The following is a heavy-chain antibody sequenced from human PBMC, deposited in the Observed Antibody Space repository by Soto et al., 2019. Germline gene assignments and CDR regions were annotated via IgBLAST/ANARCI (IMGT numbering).Heavy chain of an antibody. V-gene: IGHV3-33*01. CDR3: ARKDNGGKDYQYGMDV. Sequence: QVQLVESGGGVVQPGRSLRLSCAASGFTFSAYDMHWVRQAPGKGLEWVAVIWYDGSNKYYADSVKGRFTISRDNSKNTMYLQMNSLRAEDTAVYYCARKDNGGKDYQYGMDVWGQGTTVTVSS. J-gene: IGHJ6*02. CDR1: GFTFSAYD. D-gene: IGHD4-17*01. CDR2: IWYDGSNK.